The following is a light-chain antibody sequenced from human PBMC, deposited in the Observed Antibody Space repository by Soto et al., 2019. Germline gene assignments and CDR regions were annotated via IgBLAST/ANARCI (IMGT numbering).Light chain of an antibody. CDR2: EVS. CDR3: GTWDSSLSAGV. Sequence: QSVLTQPASVSGSPGQSITISRTGTSSDVGGYNYVSWYQQHPGKAPKLMIYEVSNRPSGVSNRFSGSKSGNTASLTISGLQTGDEAHYYCGTWDSSLSAGVFGGGTKLTVL. J-gene: IGLJ3*02. CDR1: SSDVGGYNY. V-gene: IGLV2-14*01.